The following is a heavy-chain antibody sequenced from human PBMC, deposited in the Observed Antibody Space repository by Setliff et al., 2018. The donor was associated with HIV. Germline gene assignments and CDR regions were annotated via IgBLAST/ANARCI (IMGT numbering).Heavy chain of an antibody. Sequence: ASVKVSCKTSGYTFTGYHMHWVRQAPGQGLEWMGWINPNSGGTIYAQKFQDRVTMTRDTSSSTAYMELSRLRSDDTAVYYCATGRDSSGYYFLADYWGRGTLVTVAS. D-gene: IGHD3-22*01. V-gene: IGHV1-2*02. CDR1: GYTFTGYH. CDR2: INPNSGGT. CDR3: ATGRDSSGYYFLADY. J-gene: IGHJ4*02.